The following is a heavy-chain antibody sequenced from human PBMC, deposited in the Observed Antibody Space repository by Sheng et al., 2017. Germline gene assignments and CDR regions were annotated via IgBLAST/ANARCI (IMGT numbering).Heavy chain of an antibody. J-gene: IGHJ4*02. CDR1: GGSFSGYY. D-gene: IGHD3-10*01. Sequence: QVQLQQWGAGLLKPSETLSLTCAVYGGSFSGYYWSWIRQPPGKGLEWIGEINHSGSTNYNPSLKSRVTISVDTSKNQFSLKLSSVTAADTAVYYCARRGPGSGSYYKSSGFSPSPNPFDYWGQGTLVTVSS. CDR3: ARRGPGSGSYYKSSGFSPSPNPFDY. V-gene: IGHV4-34*01. CDR2: INHSGST.